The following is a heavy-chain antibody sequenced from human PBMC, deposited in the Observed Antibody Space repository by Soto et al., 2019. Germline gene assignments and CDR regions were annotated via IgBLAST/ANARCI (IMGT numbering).Heavy chain of an antibody. CDR1: GFTLSRHT. V-gene: IGHV3-21*01. CDR2: IGSRTSDI. CDR3: VRDYYDTSGYPNTFDM. J-gene: IGHJ3*02. D-gene: IGHD3-22*01. Sequence: GVLRLSCAASGFTLSRHTMNWVRQAPGKGLEWVSFIGSRTSDIYYADSVKGRFTISRDNAKNSLYLDPTRLRAEDTAVYFCVRDYYDTSGYPNTFDMWGQGTMVTVSS.